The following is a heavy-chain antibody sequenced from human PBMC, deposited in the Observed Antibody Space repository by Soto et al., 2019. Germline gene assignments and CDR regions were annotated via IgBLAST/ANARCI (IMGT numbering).Heavy chain of an antibody. CDR1: GGSITTYQ. J-gene: IGHJ4*02. CDR2: GYSGFT. D-gene: IGHD4-17*01. CDR3: AIDYGDYSFFFGF. Sequence: QVQLQESGPGLVKPSETLSLTCTVSGGSITTYQWSWIRQPPGKGLECIGGYSGFTDYNPSLESRATISVDHSKNVFPLTLRSVTAADSAVYSCAIDYGDYSFFFGFWGQGALVTVSS. V-gene: IGHV4-59*01.